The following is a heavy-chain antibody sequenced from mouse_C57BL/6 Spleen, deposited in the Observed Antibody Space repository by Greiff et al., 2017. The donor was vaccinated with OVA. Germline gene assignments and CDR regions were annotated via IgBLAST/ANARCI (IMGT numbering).Heavy chain of an antibody. CDR2: IWSGGST. V-gene: IGHV2-2*01. CDR3: ARKHYSTGDWYFDV. D-gene: IGHD2-5*01. J-gene: IGHJ1*03. CDR1: GFSLTSYG. Sequence: VKLVESGPGLVQPSQSLSITCTVSGFSLTSYGVHWVRQSPGKGLEWLGVIWSGGSTDYNAAFISRLSISKDNSKSQVFFKMNSLQADDTAIYYCARKHYSTGDWYFDVWGTGTTGTVSS.